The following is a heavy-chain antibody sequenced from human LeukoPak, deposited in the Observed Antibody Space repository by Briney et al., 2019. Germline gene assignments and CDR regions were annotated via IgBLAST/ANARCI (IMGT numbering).Heavy chain of an antibody. J-gene: IGHJ6*03. V-gene: IGHV3-30*04. D-gene: IGHD5-24*01. CDR1: GFTFSSYA. CDR2: ISYDGSNK. Sequence: PGGSLRLSCAASGFTFSSYAMHWVRQAPGRGLEWVAVISYDGSNKYYADSVKGRFTISRDNSKNTLYLQMNSLRVEDTAVYYCARAVPKGFVGYNQGYYYYYYMDVWGKGTTVTISS. CDR3: ARAVPKGFVGYNQGYYYYYYMDV.